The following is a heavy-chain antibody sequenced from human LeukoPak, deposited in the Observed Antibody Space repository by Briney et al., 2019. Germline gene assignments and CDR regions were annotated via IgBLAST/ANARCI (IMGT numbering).Heavy chain of an antibody. CDR1: GGSISSYY. CDR3: ARDEGWFDY. Sequence: PSETLSLTCTVSGGSISSYYWSWIRQPPGKGLEWIGYIYYSGSTNYNPSLKSRVTISVDTSKNQFSLKLSSVTAADTAVYYCARDEGWFDYWGPGTLVTVSS. V-gene: IGHV4-59*01. J-gene: IGHJ4*02. CDR2: IYYSGST.